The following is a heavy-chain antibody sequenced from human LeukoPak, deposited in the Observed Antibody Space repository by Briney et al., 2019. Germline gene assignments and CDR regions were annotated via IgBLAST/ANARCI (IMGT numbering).Heavy chain of an antibody. J-gene: IGHJ4*02. CDR2: IIPIFGTA. CDR1: GGTFSSYA. D-gene: IGHD3-10*01. V-gene: IGHV1-69*06. Sequence: ASVKVSCKASGGTFSSYAISWVRQAPGQGLEWMGGIIPIFGTANYAQKFQGRVTITADKSTSTAYMELSSLRSEDTAVYYCARDLFSRRMDYYGSGSFAYWGQGTLVTVSS. CDR3: ARDLFSRRMDYYGSGSFAY.